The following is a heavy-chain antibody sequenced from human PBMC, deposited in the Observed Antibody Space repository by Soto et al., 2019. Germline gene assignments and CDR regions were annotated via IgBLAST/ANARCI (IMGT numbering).Heavy chain of an antibody. J-gene: IGHJ5*02. V-gene: IGHV3-23*01. CDR3: ASQKISIFGVVRNWFDP. CDR2: ISGSGGST. D-gene: IGHD3-3*01. Sequence: EVQLLESGGGLVQPGGSLRLSCAASGFTFSSYAMSWVRQAPGKGLEWVSAISGSGGSTYYADSVKGRFTISRDNSKNTMNLQMNRLRAEDTAVYYCASQKISIFGVVRNWFDPWGQGTLVTVSS. CDR1: GFTFSSYA.